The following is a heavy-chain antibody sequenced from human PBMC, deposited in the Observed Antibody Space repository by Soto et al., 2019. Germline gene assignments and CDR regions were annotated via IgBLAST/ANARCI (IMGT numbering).Heavy chain of an antibody. V-gene: IGHV3-64*01. D-gene: IGHD2-15*01. CDR3: ARGGRGSPLES. CDR1: GFTFSSYV. J-gene: IGHJ5*02. Sequence: EVQLVESGGGLVQPGGSLRLSCAASGFTFSSYVMHWVRQAPGKGLEYVSVISSNGGSTYYANSVKGRFTISRDNSKNTLYLQMGSLRAEDMAVSDWARGGRGSPLESWGQGTLVTVSS. CDR2: ISSNGGST.